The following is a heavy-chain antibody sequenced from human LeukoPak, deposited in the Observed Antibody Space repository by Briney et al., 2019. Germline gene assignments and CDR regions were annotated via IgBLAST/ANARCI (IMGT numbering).Heavy chain of an antibody. Sequence: SETLSLTCTVSGDSISSSSYYWGWIRQPPGKGLEWIGSIYYSGSAYYNPSLKSRVTISVDTSKNQFSLKLSSVTAADTAVYYCARLGSTHYYDSSGLLGYFDYWGQGTLVTVSS. CDR2: IYYSGSA. D-gene: IGHD3-22*01. V-gene: IGHV4-39*07. CDR1: GDSISSSSYY. J-gene: IGHJ4*02. CDR3: ARLGSTHYYDSSGLLGYFDY.